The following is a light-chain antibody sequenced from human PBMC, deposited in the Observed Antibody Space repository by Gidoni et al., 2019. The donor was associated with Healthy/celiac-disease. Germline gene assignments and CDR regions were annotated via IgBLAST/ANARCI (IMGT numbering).Light chain of an antibody. CDR2: DAS. Sequence: DIQMTQSPSSLSASVGDRVTITCQASQDISNYLNWYQQKPGKAHTLLIYDASNLETGVPSRFSGSGSGTDFTFTISSLQPEDIATYYCQQYDNLPFTFGPGTKVDIK. V-gene: IGKV1-33*01. J-gene: IGKJ3*01. CDR3: QQYDNLPFT. CDR1: QDISNY.